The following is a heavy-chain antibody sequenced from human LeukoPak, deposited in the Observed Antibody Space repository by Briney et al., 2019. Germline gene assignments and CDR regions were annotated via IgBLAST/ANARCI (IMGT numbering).Heavy chain of an antibody. Sequence: GGSLRLSCAASGFTFTGHTMAWLRQAPGKGLEWVSIIGGRDDRTYYADSVKGRFTISRDNSKNILYLQMNSLRAEDTAVYYCAKDPNPFYDFWSGYKWGQGTLVTVSS. CDR2: IGGRDDRT. CDR3: AKDPNPFYDFWSGYK. V-gene: IGHV3-23*01. J-gene: IGHJ4*02. CDR1: GFTFTGHT. D-gene: IGHD3-3*01.